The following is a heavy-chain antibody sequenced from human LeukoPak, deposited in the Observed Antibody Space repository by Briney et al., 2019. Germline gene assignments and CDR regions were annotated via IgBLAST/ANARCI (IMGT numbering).Heavy chain of an antibody. Sequence: ASVKVSCKASGYTFTSYYMHWVRQPPGQGLEWMGIINPSGGSTSYAQKFQGRVTMTRDMSTSTVYMELSSLRSEDTAVYYCARDLGVMITFGGVLDPWGQGTLVTVSS. J-gene: IGHJ5*02. CDR1: GYTFTSYY. CDR2: INPSGGST. V-gene: IGHV1-46*01. CDR3: ARDLGVMITFGGVLDP. D-gene: IGHD3-16*01.